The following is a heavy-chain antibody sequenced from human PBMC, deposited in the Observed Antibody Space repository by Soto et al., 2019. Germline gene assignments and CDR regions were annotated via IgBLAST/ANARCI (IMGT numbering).Heavy chain of an antibody. CDR3: ARGREDIVVVPAAMPNRSYYYYYYMDV. V-gene: IGHV4-34*01. CDR2: INHSGST. CDR1: GGSFSGYY. J-gene: IGHJ6*03. Sequence: ETLSLTCAVYGGSFSGYYWSWIRQPPGKGLEWIGEINHSGSTNYNPSLKSRVTISVDTSKNQFSLKLSSVTAADTAVYYCARGREDIVVVPAAMPNRSYYYYYYMDVWGKGTTVTVSS. D-gene: IGHD2-2*01.